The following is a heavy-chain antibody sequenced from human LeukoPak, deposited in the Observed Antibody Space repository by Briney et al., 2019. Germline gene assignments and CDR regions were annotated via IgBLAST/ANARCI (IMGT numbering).Heavy chain of an antibody. V-gene: IGHV3-48*03. CDR2: ISSSGSTI. Sequence: PGGSLRLSCAASGFTFSSYEMNWVRQAPGKGLEWVSYISSSGSTIYYADSVKRRFTISRDNAKNSLYLQMNSLRAEDTAVYYCARDGYCSITSCYGAGYYYYYMDVWGKGTTVTVSS. CDR3: ARDGYCSITSCYGAGYYYYYMDV. J-gene: IGHJ6*03. D-gene: IGHD2-2*03. CDR1: GFTFSSYE.